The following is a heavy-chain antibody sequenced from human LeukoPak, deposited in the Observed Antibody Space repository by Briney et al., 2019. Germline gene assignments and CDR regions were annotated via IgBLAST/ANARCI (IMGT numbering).Heavy chain of an antibody. CDR1: GFTFSSYW. J-gene: IGHJ6*03. V-gene: IGHV3-74*01. CDR2: INSDGSST. CDR3: ARDHRGSGSRYYYYYMDV. Sequence: QSGGSLRLSCAASGFTFSSYWMHWVRQAPGKGLVWVSRINSDGSSTSYADSVKGRFTISRDNAKNTLYPQMNSLRAEDTAVYYCARDHRGSGSRYYYYYMDVWGKGTTVTISS. D-gene: IGHD3-10*01.